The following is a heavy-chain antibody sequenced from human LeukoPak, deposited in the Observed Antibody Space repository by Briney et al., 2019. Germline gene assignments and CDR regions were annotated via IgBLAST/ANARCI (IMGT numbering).Heavy chain of an antibody. D-gene: IGHD7-27*01. Sequence: ASVKVPCKASGHTFTSYDINWVRQATGQGLEWMGWVNPNSGNTGYAQKFQGRVTMTRNTSISTAYMELSSLRSEDTAVYYCARELHRNWGSAFDIWGQGTMVTVSS. CDR3: ARELHRNWGSAFDI. J-gene: IGHJ3*02. CDR2: VNPNSGNT. V-gene: IGHV1-8*01. CDR1: GHTFTSYD.